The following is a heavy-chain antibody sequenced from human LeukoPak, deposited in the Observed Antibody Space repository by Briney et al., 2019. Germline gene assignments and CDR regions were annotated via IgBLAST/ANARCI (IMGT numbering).Heavy chain of an antibody. J-gene: IGHJ3*02. D-gene: IGHD3-22*01. CDR2: INPSGGST. CDR3: ARDGVYDSSAKSAFDI. CDR1: GYTFTSYY. Sequence: ASVKVSCKASGYTFTSYYMHWVRQAPGQGLEWMGIINPSGGSTSYAQKFQGRVTMTRDTSTSTVYMELSSLRSEDTAVYYCARDGVYDSSAKSAFDIWGQGTMVTVSS. V-gene: IGHV1-46*01.